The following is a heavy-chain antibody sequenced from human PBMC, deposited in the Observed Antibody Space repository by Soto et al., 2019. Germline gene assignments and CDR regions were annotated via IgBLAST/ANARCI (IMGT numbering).Heavy chain of an antibody. CDR3: ALAYGGRCLY. CDR1: GFSLTTDRVG. CDR2: IYWNDSK. V-gene: IGHV2-5*01. J-gene: IGHJ4*02. Sequence: QITLKESGPTLVKPTQTLTLTCTFSGFSLTTDRVGVGWIRQPPGEALEWLAVIYWNDSKTYRPSLESSLTITKDTSNTQVALTMTNLDCLDTATYYCALAYGGRCLYWGQGTLVTVSS. D-gene: IGHD1-26*01.